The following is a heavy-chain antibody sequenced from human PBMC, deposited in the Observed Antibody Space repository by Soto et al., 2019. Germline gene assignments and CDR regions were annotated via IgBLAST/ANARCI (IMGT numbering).Heavy chain of an antibody. V-gene: IGHV4-34*01. Sequence: SETLSLTCAVYGGSFSGYYWSWIRQPPGKGLEWIGEINHSGSTNYNPSLKSRVTISVDTSKNQFSLKLSSVTAADTAVYYCARAAYCGGDRYQDAFDMWGQGAMVTVSS. CDR3: ARAAYCGGDRYQDAFDM. CDR1: GGSFSGYY. J-gene: IGHJ3*02. D-gene: IGHD2-21*02. CDR2: INHSGST.